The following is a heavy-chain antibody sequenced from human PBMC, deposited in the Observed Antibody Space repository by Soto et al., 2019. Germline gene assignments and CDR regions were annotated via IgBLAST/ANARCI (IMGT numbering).Heavy chain of an antibody. D-gene: IGHD2-8*01. Sequence: PSETLSLTCTVSGGSISSYYWSWIRQPPGKGLEWIGYIYYSGSTNYNPSLKSRVTISVDTSKNQFSLKLSSVIAADTAVYYCAGDGVAYDYWGQGTLVTVSS. V-gene: IGHV4-59*01. CDR1: GGSISSYY. J-gene: IGHJ4*02. CDR2: IYYSGST. CDR3: AGDGVAYDY.